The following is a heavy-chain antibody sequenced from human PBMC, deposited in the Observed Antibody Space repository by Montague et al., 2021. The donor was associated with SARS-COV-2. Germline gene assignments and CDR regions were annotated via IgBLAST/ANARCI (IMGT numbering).Heavy chain of an antibody. V-gene: IGHV3-66*01. CDR1: GFTVSSNY. CDR3: ARDPGRGMVRGVRGYYYDMDV. CDR2: IYSGGST. Sequence: SLRLSCAASGFTVSSNYMSWVRQAPGKGLEWVSVIYSGGSTYYADSVKGRFTISRDNSKNTLYLQMNSLRAEDTAVYYCARDPGRGMVRGVRGYYYDMDVWGQGTTVTVSS. J-gene: IGHJ6*02. D-gene: IGHD3-10*01.